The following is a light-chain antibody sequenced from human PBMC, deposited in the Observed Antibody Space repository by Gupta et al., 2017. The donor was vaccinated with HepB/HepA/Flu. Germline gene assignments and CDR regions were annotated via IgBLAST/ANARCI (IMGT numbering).Light chain of an antibody. Sequence: EIVMTQSPVTLSVSPGERATPSCRASQSVSSNLAWYQQKPGQAPRLLIYGASTRATGIPARFSGSGSGTEFTLTISSLHSEDFAVYYCQQDNNWPLTFGGGTKVEIK. CDR3: QQDNNWPLT. CDR1: QSVSSN. J-gene: IGKJ4*01. CDR2: GAS. V-gene: IGKV3-15*01.